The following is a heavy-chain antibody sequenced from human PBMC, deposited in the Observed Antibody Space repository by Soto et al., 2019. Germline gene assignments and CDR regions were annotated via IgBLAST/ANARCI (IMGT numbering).Heavy chain of an antibody. Sequence: PSETLSLTCAVYGGSFSGYYWSWIRQPPGKGLEWIGEINHSGSTNYNPSHKSRVTISVDTSKNQLSLKLSSVTAADTAVYFCARKRVGYYDFWSGYYGNWFDPWGQGTLVTVPQ. CDR1: GGSFSGYY. CDR2: INHSGST. V-gene: IGHV4-34*01. CDR3: ARKRVGYYDFWSGYYGNWFDP. D-gene: IGHD3-3*01. J-gene: IGHJ5*02.